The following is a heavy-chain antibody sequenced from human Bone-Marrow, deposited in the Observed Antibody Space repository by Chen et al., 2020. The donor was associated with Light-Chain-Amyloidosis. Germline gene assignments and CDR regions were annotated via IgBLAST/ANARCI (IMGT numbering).Heavy chain of an antibody. CDR3: ARRRYGYNFDY. CDR1: GYTFPNYW. D-gene: IGHD5-12*01. Sequence: EVQLEQSGPEVKKPGESLKISCKGSGYTFPNYWVGWVRQMPGKGLEWMGVIYPDDSDARYRPSVEGRVAISADTAITSAYLQWRSLRASGTAMYYCARRRYGYNFDYWGQGTLVSVS. CDR2: IYPDDSDA. J-gene: IGHJ4*02. V-gene: IGHV5-51*01.